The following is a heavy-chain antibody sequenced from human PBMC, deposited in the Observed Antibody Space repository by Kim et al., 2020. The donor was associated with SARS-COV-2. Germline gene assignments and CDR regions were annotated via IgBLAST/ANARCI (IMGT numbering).Heavy chain of an antibody. D-gene: IGHD6-6*01. CDR2: INTYTGNP. CDR1: GYTFSSYA. J-gene: IGHJ5*02. V-gene: IGHV7-4-1*02. CDR3: ARDLYSSSSFWFDP. Sequence: ASVKVSCKASGYTFSSYAMNWVRQAPGQGLEWMGWINTYTGNPTYAQGFTGRFVFSLDTSVGTAYLQISSLKAEDTAVYYCARDLYSSSSFWFDPWGQGTLVTVSS.